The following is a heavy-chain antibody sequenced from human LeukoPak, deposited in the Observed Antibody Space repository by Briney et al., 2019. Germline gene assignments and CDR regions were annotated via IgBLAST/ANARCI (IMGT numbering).Heavy chain of an antibody. CDR3: ARAPDGSGSYYPYYYYGMDV. V-gene: IGHV1-69*04. D-gene: IGHD3-10*01. CDR1: GYTFTSYY. Sequence: SVKVSCKASGYTFTSYYMHWVRQAPGQGLEWMGRIIPILGIANYAQKFQGRVTITADKSTSTAYMELSSLRSEDTAVYYCARAPDGSGSYYPYYYYGMDVWGQGTTVTVSS. CDR2: IIPILGIA. J-gene: IGHJ6*02.